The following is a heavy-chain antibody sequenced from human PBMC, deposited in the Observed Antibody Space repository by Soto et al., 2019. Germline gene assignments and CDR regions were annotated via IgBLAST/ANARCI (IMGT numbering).Heavy chain of an antibody. J-gene: IGHJ5*02. CDR1: GDSITRSNFY. Sequence: SETLSLTCTVSGDSITRSNFYWGWIRQPPGKGLEWLGSIFYSGSTFYNPALKSRVTFSVDTSKNHFSLKPSSVTAADTAVYYCARHKTTMLTVVSAFDPWGQGTRVTVSS. CDR2: IFYSGST. CDR3: ARHKTTMLTVVSAFDP. V-gene: IGHV4-39*02. D-gene: IGHD3-22*01.